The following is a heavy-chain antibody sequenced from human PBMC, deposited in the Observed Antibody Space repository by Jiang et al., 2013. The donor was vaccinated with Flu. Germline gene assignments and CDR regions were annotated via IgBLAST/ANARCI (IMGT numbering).Heavy chain of an antibody. Sequence: SGAEVKKPGASVKVSCKASGYTFTSYGISWVRQAPGQGLEWMGWISAYNGNTNYAQKLQGRVTMTTDTSTSTAYMELRSLRSDDTAVYYCARAPYYDFWSGYYRGFDYWGQGTLVTVSS. J-gene: IGHJ4*02. CDR1: GYTFTSYG. D-gene: IGHD3-3*01. V-gene: IGHV1-18*01. CDR2: ISAYNGNT. CDR3: ARAPYYDFWSGYYRGFDY.